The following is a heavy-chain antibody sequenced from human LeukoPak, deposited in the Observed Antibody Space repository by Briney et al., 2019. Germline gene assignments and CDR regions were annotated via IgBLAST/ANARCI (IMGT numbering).Heavy chain of an antibody. CDR3: ARQGRYSYGPGFDF. J-gene: IGHJ4*02. D-gene: IGHD5-18*01. CDR2: IYHSGST. CDR1: GGSISSYY. V-gene: IGHV4-59*08. Sequence: SETPSLTCTVSGGSISSYYWSWIRQPPGKGLEWIGYIYHSGSTNYDPSLKSRVTISVDTSKNQFSLKLSSVTAADTAVYYCARQGRYSYGPGFDFWGQGALVTVSS.